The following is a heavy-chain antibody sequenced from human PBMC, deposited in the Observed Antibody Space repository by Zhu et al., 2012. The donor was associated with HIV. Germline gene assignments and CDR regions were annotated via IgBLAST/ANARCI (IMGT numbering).Heavy chain of an antibody. V-gene: IGHV4-59*11. CDR2: IYYSGST. CDR3: ARAHDYYGSGGYFDY. D-gene: IGHD3-10*01. CDR1: GGSISSHY. J-gene: IGHJ4*02. Sequence: QVQLQESGPGLVKPSETLSLTCTVSGGSISSHYWSWIRQPPGKGLEWIGYIYYSGSTNYNPSLKSRVTISVDTSKNQFSLKLSSVTAADTAVYYCARAHDYYGSGGYFDYWGQGTLVTVSS.